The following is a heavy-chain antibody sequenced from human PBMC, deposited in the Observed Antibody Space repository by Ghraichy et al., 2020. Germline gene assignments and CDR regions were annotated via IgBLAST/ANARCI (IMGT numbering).Heavy chain of an antibody. J-gene: IGHJ4*02. V-gene: IGHV4-59*08. CDR2: IYYSGNS. Sequence: SQTLSLTCTVSGGSISSYYWSWIRQTPGRGLEWTGYIYYSGNSNYNPSFRGRVTISVDTSKNQFSLKLRSVTAADTAVYYCARHRGNRGDFDYWGQGTLVTVSS. CDR1: GGSISSYY. CDR3: ARHRGNRGDFDY. D-gene: IGHD3-10*01.